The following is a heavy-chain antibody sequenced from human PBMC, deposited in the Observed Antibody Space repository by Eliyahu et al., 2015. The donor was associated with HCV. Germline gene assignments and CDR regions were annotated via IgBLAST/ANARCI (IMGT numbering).Heavy chain of an antibody. D-gene: IGHD2-2*01. CDR3: ARTVPAADFKDFDL. Sequence: QVQLVESGGGLVKPGGSLRLSCXXSGFFVSDYYMSWIRQAPGKGLEWISYISSGGTYTNYADSVKGRFSISRDSAKTSVYLQMNSLRAEDTAMYYCARTVPAADFKDFDLWGQGTLVTVSS. J-gene: IGHJ4*02. CDR1: GFFVSDYY. V-gene: IGHV3-11*06. CDR2: ISSGGTYT.